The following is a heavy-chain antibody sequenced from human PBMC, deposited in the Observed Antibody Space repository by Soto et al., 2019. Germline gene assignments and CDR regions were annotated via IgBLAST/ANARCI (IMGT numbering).Heavy chain of an antibody. CDR3: ARGLRFLELSGPGWDY. Sequence: QVQLQESGPGLVKPSQTLSLTCTVSGGSISSGGYYWSWIRQHPGKGLAWIGYIYYSGSTYYNPSLKSRVTISVDTSKNQFSLKLSSVTAADTAVYYCARGLRFLELSGPGWDYWGQGTLVTVSS. CDR1: GGSISSGGYY. J-gene: IGHJ4*02. D-gene: IGHD3-3*01. CDR2: IYYSGST. V-gene: IGHV4-31*03.